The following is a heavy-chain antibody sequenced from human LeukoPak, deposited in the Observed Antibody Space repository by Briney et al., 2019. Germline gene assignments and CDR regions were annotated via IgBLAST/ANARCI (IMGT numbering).Heavy chain of an antibody. Sequence: SETLSLTCAVYGGSFSGYYWSWIRQPPGKGLEWIGEINHSGSTNYNPSLKSRVTISVDTSKNQFSLKLSSVTAADTAVYYCAREGSGSYPSFDYWGQGTLVTVSS. V-gene: IGHV4-34*01. J-gene: IGHJ4*02. CDR2: INHSGST. CDR3: AREGSGSYPSFDY. D-gene: IGHD1-26*01. CDR1: GGSFSGYY.